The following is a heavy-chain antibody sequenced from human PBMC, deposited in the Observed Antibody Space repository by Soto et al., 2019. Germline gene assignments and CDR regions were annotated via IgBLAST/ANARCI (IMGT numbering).Heavy chain of an antibody. CDR2: ISYAGSNK. CDR3: ARVRCSSSICYTGFDY. V-gene: IGHV3-30-3*01. CDR1: GFTFSSYA. Sequence: QVQLVESGGGVVQPGRSLRLSCAASGFTFSSYAMHWVRQAPGKGLEWVAVISYAGSNKYYADSVKGRFTISRDNSKITLYLQMNSLRAEDTAVYYCARVRCSSSICYTGFDYWGQGTLVTVAS. D-gene: IGHD2-2*02. J-gene: IGHJ4*02.